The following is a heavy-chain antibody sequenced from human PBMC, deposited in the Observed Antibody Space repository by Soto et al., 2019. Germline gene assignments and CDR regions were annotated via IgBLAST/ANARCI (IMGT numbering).Heavy chain of an antibody. CDR2: ISNEGNNT. Sequence: QVQLVESGGGVVQPGRSLRLSCAASGFTLSRFVLHWVRQAPGKGLEWVAVISNEGNNTYYADSVKGRCTISRDNSKGTLYLQMNGLRHDDTARYYCARGNLDVWGQGTTVTVSS. J-gene: IGHJ6*02. CDR1: GFTLSRFV. D-gene: IGHD1-1*01. V-gene: IGHV3-30*14. CDR3: ARGNLDV.